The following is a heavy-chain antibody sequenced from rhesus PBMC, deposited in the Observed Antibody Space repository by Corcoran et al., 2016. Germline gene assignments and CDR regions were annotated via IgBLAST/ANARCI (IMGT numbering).Heavy chain of an antibody. V-gene: IGHV4S7*01. J-gene: IGHJ4*01. CDR3: AREQLLYYFDY. CDR2: IYGSSGST. D-gene: IGHD6-13*01. Sequence: QVQLQESGPGLGKPSETRSLTGAVSGGAIRASYYWNWIREPPGKGLEWSGNIYGSSGSTYYNPSLKSRVTISKDTSKNQFSLKLSSVTAADTAVYYCAREQLLYYFDYWGQGVLVTVSS. CDR1: GGAIRASYY.